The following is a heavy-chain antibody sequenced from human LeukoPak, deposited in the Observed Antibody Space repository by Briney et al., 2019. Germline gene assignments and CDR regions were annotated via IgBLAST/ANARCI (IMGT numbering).Heavy chain of an antibody. V-gene: IGHV1-2*02. J-gene: IGHJ3*01. Sequence: GASVKVSCKASRYTFTDYYMHWVRQAPGQGLEWMGWINPKSGETRYEQNFQGRVTMTGDTSITTAYMELSRLRSDDTAVYYCAREAGDNTYNVWGQGTMVTVSS. CDR1: RYTFTDYY. CDR3: AREAGDNTYNV. CDR2: INPKSGET. D-gene: IGHD7-27*01.